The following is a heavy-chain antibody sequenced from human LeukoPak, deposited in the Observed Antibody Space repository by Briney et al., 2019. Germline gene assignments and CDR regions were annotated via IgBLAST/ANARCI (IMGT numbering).Heavy chain of an antibody. J-gene: IGHJ5*02. CDR3: ARGHSSGWPHNWFDP. CDR2: INPSGGST. V-gene: IGHV1-46*01. CDR1: GYTFTSYY. Sequence: ASVKVSCKASGYTFTSYYMHWVRQAPGRGREWMGIINPSGGSTSYAQKFQGRVTMTRDISTSTDYMELSSLRSEDTPVYYCARGHSSGWPHNWFDPWGQGTLVTVSS. D-gene: IGHD6-19*01.